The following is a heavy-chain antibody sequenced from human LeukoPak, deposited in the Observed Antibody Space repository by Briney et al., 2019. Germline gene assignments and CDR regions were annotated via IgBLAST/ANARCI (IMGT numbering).Heavy chain of an antibody. CDR1: GYTFTGYY. V-gene: IGHV1-2*02. Sequence: ASVKVSCKASGYTFTGYYMHWVRQAPGQGLEWMGWINPNSGGTNYAQKFQGRVTMTRDTSISTAYMELSSLRSEDTAVYYCARRLPIFGVIPTAHAFDFWGQGTMVTVSS. CDR2: INPNSGGT. J-gene: IGHJ3*01. D-gene: IGHD3-3*01. CDR3: ARRLPIFGVIPTAHAFDF.